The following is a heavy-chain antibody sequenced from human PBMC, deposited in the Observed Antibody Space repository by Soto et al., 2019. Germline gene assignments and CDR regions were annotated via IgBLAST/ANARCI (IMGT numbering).Heavy chain of an antibody. D-gene: IGHD4-17*01. V-gene: IGHV6-1*01. Sequence: SQTLSVTCAISGDSVSDNTSAWNWIRQSPSRGLEWLGRTYYRSRWYNDYAVSVRSRININPDTSKNQFSLQLNSVTPEDTAVYYCARDGGIALTTFDYWGQGSLVTVSS. CDR2: TYYRSRWYN. CDR1: GDSVSDNTSA. J-gene: IGHJ4*02. CDR3: ARDGGIALTTFDY.